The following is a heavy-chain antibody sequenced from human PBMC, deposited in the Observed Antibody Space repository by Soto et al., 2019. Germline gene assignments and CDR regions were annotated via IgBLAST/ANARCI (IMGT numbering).Heavy chain of an antibody. CDR2: INPNSGGT. J-gene: IGHJ6*02. CDR3: ARAADRAAAGRPHYHYYGMDV. D-gene: IGHD6-13*01. Sequence: ASVKVSCKASGYTFTGYYMHWVRQAPGQGLEWMGWINPNSGGTNYAQKFQGRVTMTRDTSISTAYMELSRLRSDDTAVYYCARAADRAAAGRPHYHYYGMDVWGQGTTVTVSS. CDR1: GYTFTGYY. V-gene: IGHV1-2*02.